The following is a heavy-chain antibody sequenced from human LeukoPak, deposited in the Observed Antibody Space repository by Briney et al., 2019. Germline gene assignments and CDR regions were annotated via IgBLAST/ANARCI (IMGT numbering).Heavy chain of an antibody. V-gene: IGHV4-59*01. CDR1: GGSISSYF. CDR2: IYDSGST. D-gene: IGHD1-26*01. Sequence: PSETLSLTCTVSGGSISSYFWNWIRQPPGKGLEWIGSIYDSGSTNYNPSLKSRVIMSVDMSNNQFSLKLGSVTAADTAVYYCARESSYLQGWRVGDWFDPWGQGTLVTVSS. J-gene: IGHJ5*02. CDR3: ARESSYLQGWRVGDWFDP.